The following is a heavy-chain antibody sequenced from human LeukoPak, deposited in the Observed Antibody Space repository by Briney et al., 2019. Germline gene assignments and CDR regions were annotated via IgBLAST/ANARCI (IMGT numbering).Heavy chain of an antibody. J-gene: IGHJ6*03. V-gene: IGHV3-48*04. CDR2: ISSSGSTI. D-gene: IGHD2-15*01. Sequence: GGSLRLSCAASGFTFSSYAMSWVRQAPGKGLEWVSYISSSGSTIYYADSVKGRFTISRDNAKNSLYLQLNSLRAEDTAVYYCARNPLAATWHYYYYMDVWGKGTTVTVSS. CDR3: ARNPLAATWHYYYYMDV. CDR1: GFTFSSYA.